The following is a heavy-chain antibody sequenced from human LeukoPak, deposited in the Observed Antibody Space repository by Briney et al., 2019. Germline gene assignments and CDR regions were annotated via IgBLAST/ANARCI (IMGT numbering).Heavy chain of an antibody. CDR3: ARDATDCSSTSCYDLHWFDP. V-gene: IGHV3-21*01. J-gene: IGHJ5*02. CDR2: ISSSSSYI. Sequence: PGGSLRLSCAASGFTFSSYSMNWVRQAPGKGLEWVSSISSSSSYIYYADSVKGRFTISRDNAKNSLYLQMNSLRVEDTAVYYCARDATDCSSTSCYDLHWFDPWGQGTLVTVSS. D-gene: IGHD2-2*01. CDR1: GFTFSSYS.